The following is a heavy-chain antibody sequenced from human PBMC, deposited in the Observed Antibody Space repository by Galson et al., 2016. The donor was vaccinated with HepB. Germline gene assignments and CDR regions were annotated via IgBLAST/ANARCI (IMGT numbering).Heavy chain of an antibody. CDR1: GYTFTSYY. D-gene: IGHD3-22*01. J-gene: IGHJ6*02. CDR2: INPSGGST. Sequence: SVKVSCKASGYTFTSYYMHWVRQAPGQGLEWMGIINPSGGSTSYARKFQGRVTMTRDTSTSTVYMELSSLRSEDTAVYYCARVQYYYDTTRRVYYYYGMDVWGQGTTVTVS. CDR3: ARVQYYYDTTRRVYYYYGMDV. V-gene: IGHV1-46*01.